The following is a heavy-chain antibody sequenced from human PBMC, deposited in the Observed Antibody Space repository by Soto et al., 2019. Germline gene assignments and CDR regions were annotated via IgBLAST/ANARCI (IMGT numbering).Heavy chain of an antibody. D-gene: IGHD6-6*01. Sequence: PGGSLRLSCAASGFTFSSYAMHWVRQAPGKGLEWVAVISYDGSNKYYADSVKGRFTISRDNSKNTLYLQMNSLRAEDTAVYYCARALYSSSHSYYYYYGMDVWGQGTTVTVSS. CDR1: GFTFSSYA. CDR2: ISYDGSNK. J-gene: IGHJ6*02. CDR3: ARALYSSSHSYYYYYGMDV. V-gene: IGHV3-30-3*01.